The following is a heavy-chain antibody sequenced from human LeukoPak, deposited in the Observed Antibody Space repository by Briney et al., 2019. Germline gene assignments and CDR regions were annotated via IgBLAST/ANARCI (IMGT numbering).Heavy chain of an antibody. CDR3: AKEMYSSSSWDWFDP. Sequence: GGSLRLSCAASGFTFSSYGMHWVRQAPGKGLEWVAVISYDGSNKYYAGSVKGRFTISRDNSKSTLYLQMNSLRAEDTAVYYCAKEMYSSSSWDWFDPWGQGTLVTVSS. J-gene: IGHJ5*02. V-gene: IGHV3-30*18. CDR2: ISYDGSNK. CDR1: GFTFSSYG. D-gene: IGHD6-6*01.